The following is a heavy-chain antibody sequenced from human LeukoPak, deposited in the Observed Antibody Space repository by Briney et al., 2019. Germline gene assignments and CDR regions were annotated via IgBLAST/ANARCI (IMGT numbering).Heavy chain of an antibody. CDR1: GDSVSSNSAA. CDR2: TYYRSKWYN. V-gene: IGHV6-1*01. CDR3: ARGNVDTAKSGYYYYMDV. Sequence: SQTLSLTCAISGDSVSSNSAAWNWIRQSPSRGLEWLGRTYYRSKWYNDYAVSVKSRITINPDTSKNQFSLQLNSVTPEDTAVYYCARGNVDTAKSGYYYYMDVWGKGTTVTVSS. J-gene: IGHJ6*03. D-gene: IGHD5-18*01.